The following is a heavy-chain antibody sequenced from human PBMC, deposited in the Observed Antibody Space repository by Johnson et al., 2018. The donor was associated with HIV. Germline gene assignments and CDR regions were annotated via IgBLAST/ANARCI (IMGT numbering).Heavy chain of an antibody. Sequence: QVQLVESGGGVVQPGRSLRLSCAASGFTFSSYAMHWVRQAPAKGLEWVAVISYDGSDKYYADSVKGRFTISRDSSKNTLYLQMNSLRAEDTAVYYCAREAYYARAFDLWGQGTMVTVSS. CDR1: GFTFSSYA. V-gene: IGHV3-30*04. D-gene: IGHD3-3*01. CDR3: AREAYYARAFDL. CDR2: ISYDGSDK. J-gene: IGHJ3*01.